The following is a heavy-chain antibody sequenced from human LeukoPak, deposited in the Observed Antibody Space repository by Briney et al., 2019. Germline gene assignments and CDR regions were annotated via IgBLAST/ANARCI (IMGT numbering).Heavy chain of an antibody. CDR1: GFTFSSYS. J-gene: IGHJ4*02. CDR3: ARDRARSYYYDSSGYYSPFDY. Sequence: GGSLRLSCAASGFTFSSYSMNWVRQAPGKGLEWVSSISRSSSYIYYADSVKGRFTISRDNAKNSLYLQMNSLRAEDTAVYYCARDRARSYYYDSSGYYSPFDYWGQGTLLIVSS. V-gene: IGHV3-21*01. CDR2: ISRSSSYI. D-gene: IGHD3-22*01.